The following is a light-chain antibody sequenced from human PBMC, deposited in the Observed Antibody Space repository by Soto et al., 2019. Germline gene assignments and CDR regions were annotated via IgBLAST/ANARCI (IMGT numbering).Light chain of an antibody. CDR3: QQRSNRPPFT. CDR2: DAS. CDR1: QSVSSY. J-gene: IGKJ3*01. Sequence: MMMTKSPATLSLSPGERATLSCRASQSVSSYLAWYQQXPGQAXGLLXYDASNRATGIPARFSGSGCATEYFLTISSLEPEDFLVYYCQQRSNRPPFTFGPGTKVDIK. V-gene: IGKV3-11*01.